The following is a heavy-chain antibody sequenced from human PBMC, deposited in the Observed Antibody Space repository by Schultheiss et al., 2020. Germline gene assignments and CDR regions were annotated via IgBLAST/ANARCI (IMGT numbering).Heavy chain of an antibody. V-gene: IGHV1-18*01. CDR3: ARGPPSDLTVAATLDY. Sequence: GESLKISCKASGYSFTNYGFSWVRQAPGQGLEWMGSISGFNDHTVYVQKLQGRVTMTTDISTRTTFMELRSLRSDDTAVYYCARGPPSDLTVAATLDYWGQGTLVTVSS. J-gene: IGHJ4*02. D-gene: IGHD6-19*01. CDR1: GYSFTNYG. CDR2: ISGFNDHT.